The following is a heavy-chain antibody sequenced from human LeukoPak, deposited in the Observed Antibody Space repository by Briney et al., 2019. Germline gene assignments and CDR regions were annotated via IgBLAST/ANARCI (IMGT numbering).Heavy chain of an antibody. Sequence: SETLSLTCTVSGGSISSSSYYWGWIRRPPGKGLEWIGSIYYSGSTYYNPSLKSRVTISVDTSKNQFSLKLSSVTAADTAVYYCARHRGEWLGREYFQHWGQGTLVTVSS. CDR2: IYYSGST. CDR3: ARHRGEWLGREYFQH. V-gene: IGHV4-39*01. CDR1: GGSISSSSYY. D-gene: IGHD6-19*01. J-gene: IGHJ1*01.